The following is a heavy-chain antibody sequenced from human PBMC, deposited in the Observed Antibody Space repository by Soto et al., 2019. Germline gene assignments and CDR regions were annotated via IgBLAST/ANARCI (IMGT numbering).Heavy chain of an antibody. CDR1: GFTFSSFA. V-gene: IGHV3-23*01. CDR3: AKDLTSGIVGPTSFEN. J-gene: IGHJ4*02. Sequence: PGGSLRLYCAASGFTFSSFAMNWVRQAPGKGLEWVSGIGHTGSSTYYADSVKGRFTISRDNSQNTLYLQMNSLRAEDTAVYYCAKDLTSGIVGPTSFENWGPGSLVTVSS. D-gene: IGHD1-26*01. CDR2: IGHTGSST.